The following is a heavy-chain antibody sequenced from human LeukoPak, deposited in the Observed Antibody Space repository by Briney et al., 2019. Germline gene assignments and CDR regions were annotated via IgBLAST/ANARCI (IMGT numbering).Heavy chain of an antibody. CDR1: GGSISSSNW. J-gene: IGHJ4*02. Sequence: PSETLSLTCAVSGGSISSSNWWSWVRQPPGKGLEWIGEIYHSGSTNYNPSLKSRVTISVDKSKNQFSLKLSSVTAADTAVYYCARDKDTMVRGVFDYWGQGTLVTVSS. D-gene: IGHD3-10*01. CDR3: ARDKDTMVRGVFDY. V-gene: IGHV4-4*02. CDR2: IYHSGST.